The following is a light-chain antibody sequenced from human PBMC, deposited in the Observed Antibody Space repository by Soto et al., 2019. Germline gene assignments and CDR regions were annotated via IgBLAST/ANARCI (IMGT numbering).Light chain of an antibody. J-gene: IGKJ4*01. CDR2: HTS. V-gene: IGKV3-20*01. CDR1: ESVLNSY. CDR3: PHYREPPLPLI. Sequence: EIVLTQFPDSLSLSPGEGATLSCRASESVLNSYIAWYQQRLGQAPRLLIYHTSTRATGVPDRFSGRGSGADFTLTISRLEPTDFAVYYYPHYREPPLPLIFGGGTMIEMK.